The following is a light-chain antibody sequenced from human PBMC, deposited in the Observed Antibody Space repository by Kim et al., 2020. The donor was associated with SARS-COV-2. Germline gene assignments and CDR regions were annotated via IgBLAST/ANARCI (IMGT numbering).Light chain of an antibody. CDR3: QQYGSSPPYS. CDR2: GAS. CDR1: QSVSSSY. J-gene: IGKJ2*03. Sequence: SPAERATLSCRASQSVSSSYLAWYQQKPGQAPRRLIYGASSRATGIPDRFSGSGSGTDFTLTISRLEPEDFAVYYCQQYGSSPPYSFGQGTKLEI. V-gene: IGKV3-20*01.